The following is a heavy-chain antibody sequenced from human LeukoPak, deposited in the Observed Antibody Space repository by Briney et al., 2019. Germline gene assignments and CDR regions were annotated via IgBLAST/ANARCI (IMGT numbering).Heavy chain of an antibody. V-gene: IGHV1-2*02. CDR2: INPSNGDT. CDR3: AGDSVSYYYDSSGYYERVEFDY. D-gene: IGHD3-22*01. J-gene: IGHJ4*02. CDR1: GYTFTDYY. Sequence: ASVKVSCKTSGYTFTDYYMHWVRQAPGQGLEWMGWINPSNGDTIYAQKFQGRVTMTRDTSISTAYMELSRLRSDDTAVYYCAGDSVSYYYDSSGYYERVEFDYWGQGTLVTVSS.